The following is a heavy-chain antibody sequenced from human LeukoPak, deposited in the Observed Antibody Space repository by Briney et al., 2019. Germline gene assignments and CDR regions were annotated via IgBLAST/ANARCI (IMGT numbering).Heavy chain of an antibody. CDR2: INPSGGST. J-gene: IGHJ4*02. CDR3: ARGSVTMVRGVIIGPDY. V-gene: IGHV1-46*01. Sequence: ASVKVSCKASGYTLTSYYMHWVRQAPGQGLEWMGIINPSGGSTSYAQKFQGRVTMTRDTSTSTVYMELSSLRSEDTAVYYCARGSVTMVRGVIIGPDYWGQGTLVTVSS. D-gene: IGHD3-10*01. CDR1: GYTLTSYY.